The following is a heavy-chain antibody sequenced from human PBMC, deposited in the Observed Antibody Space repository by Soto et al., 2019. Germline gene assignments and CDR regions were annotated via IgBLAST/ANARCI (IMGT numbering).Heavy chain of an antibody. CDR3: AYSPGWFRHDV. J-gene: IGHJ3*01. CDR1: GDSISSSKW. CDR2: TLHSGDT. Sequence: QVQLQESGPGLVKPSGTLSLTCAVSGDSISSSKWWTWVRQPPGKGLEWIGDTLHSGDTNYNPSLNMRIIISVDTSKSRFSLKLTSVTAADTAVYYCAYSPGWFRHDVWGQGTLVIGS. V-gene: IGHV4-4*02. D-gene: IGHD6-19*01.